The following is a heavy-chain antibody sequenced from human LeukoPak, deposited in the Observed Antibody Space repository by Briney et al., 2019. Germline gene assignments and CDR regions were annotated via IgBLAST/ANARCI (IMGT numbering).Heavy chain of an antibody. D-gene: IGHD4-17*01. CDR2: IRSKAGSYAT. V-gene: IGHV3-73*01. Sequence: GGSLKVSCVASGFTFSGSAMHWVRPASGKGLEWVARIRSKAGSYATEYAASVKGRFTISREDSKNTAYLQMNSLKTEDTAVYYCTGGTTVTTLDYWGQGTLVTVSS. CDR3: TGGTTVTTLDY. CDR1: GFTFSGSA. J-gene: IGHJ4*02.